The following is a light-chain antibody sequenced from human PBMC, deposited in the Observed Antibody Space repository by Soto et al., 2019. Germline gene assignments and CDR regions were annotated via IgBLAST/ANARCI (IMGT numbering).Light chain of an antibody. CDR2: NVN. Sequence: QSALIQPPSVSGSPGQSVTISCTGTSSDVGSYDYVSWYQQHPGTVPKPMIYNVNTQPSGVPDRFSGSKSGNTASMTISGLQAEDEADYYCQSYDGGLSGYVFGTGTKVTVL. CDR1: SSDVGSYDY. J-gene: IGLJ1*01. CDR3: QSYDGGLSGYV. V-gene: IGLV2-11*01.